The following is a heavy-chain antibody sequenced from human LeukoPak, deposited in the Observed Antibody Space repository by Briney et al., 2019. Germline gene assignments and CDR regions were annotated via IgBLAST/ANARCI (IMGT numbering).Heavy chain of an antibody. J-gene: IGHJ4*02. Sequence: KPGESLKISCKGSGYSFTTYWIAWVRQMPGKGLEWMGIIYPGDSDTRYSPSFQGQVTISADKSIGTAYLQWSSLKASDTAMYYCARSNYYDSYTNYWGQGTLVAVSS. D-gene: IGHD3-22*01. CDR2: IYPGDSDT. CDR3: ARSNYYDSYTNY. V-gene: IGHV5-51*01. CDR1: GYSFTTYW.